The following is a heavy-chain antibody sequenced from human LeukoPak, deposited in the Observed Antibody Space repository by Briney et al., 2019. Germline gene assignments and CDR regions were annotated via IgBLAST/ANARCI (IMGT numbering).Heavy chain of an antibody. V-gene: IGHV3-21*01. CDR2: ISSSSSYI. D-gene: IGHD6-19*01. J-gene: IGHJ4*02. CDR1: GFSFSSYS. CDR3: ARDHGRDAVDVRVDY. Sequence: GGSLRLSCAASGFSFSSYSMNSVRQAPGKGLEWVSSISSSSSYIYYADSVKGRFTISRDNAKNSLYLQMNSLRAEDTAVYYCARDHGRDAVDVRVDYWGQGTLVTVSS.